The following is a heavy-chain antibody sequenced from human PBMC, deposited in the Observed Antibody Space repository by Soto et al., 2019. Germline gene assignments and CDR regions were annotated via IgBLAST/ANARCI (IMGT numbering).Heavy chain of an antibody. J-gene: IGHJ6*02. V-gene: IGHV3-7*03. Sequence: PGGSLRLSCAASGFTFSSYWMSWLRQAPGGGLEWVANIKQDGTEKKYVDSVKGRFSISRDNAENSVYLQMNSLRAEDTAVYYCAKTSVLLPAATNRGAPCNYYALDVWGQGTTVTVSS. CDR1: GFTFSSYW. CDR2: IKQDGTEK. CDR3: AKTSVLLPAATNRGAPCNYYALDV. D-gene: IGHD2-2*01.